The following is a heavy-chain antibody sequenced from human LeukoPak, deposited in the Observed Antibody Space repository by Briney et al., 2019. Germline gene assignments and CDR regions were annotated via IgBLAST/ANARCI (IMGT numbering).Heavy chain of an antibody. D-gene: IGHD6-19*01. Sequence: SGGSLRLSCAASGFTFSSYWMSWVRQAPGKGLEWVANIKQDGSEKYYVDSVKGRFTISRDNAKNSPYLQMNSLRAEDTAVYYCARGTGIAVADFDYWGRGALVTVSS. CDR3: ARGTGIAVADFDY. CDR1: GFTFSSYW. J-gene: IGHJ4*02. CDR2: IKQDGSEK. V-gene: IGHV3-7*01.